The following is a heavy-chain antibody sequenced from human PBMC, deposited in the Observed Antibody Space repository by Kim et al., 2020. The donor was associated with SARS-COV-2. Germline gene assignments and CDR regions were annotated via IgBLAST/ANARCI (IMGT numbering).Heavy chain of an antibody. V-gene: IGHV4-61*01. CDR1: GGSVSSGSYY. D-gene: IGHD6-13*01. CDR3: ARDGDSSRHSKPKHYWYFDL. J-gene: IGHJ2*01. CDR2: IYYSGST. Sequence: SETLSLTCTVSGGSVSSGSYYWSWIRQPPGKGLEWIGYIYYSGSTNYNPSLKSRVTISVDTSKNQFSLKLSSVTAADTAVYYCARDGDSSRHSKPKHYWYFDLWGRGTLVTVSS.